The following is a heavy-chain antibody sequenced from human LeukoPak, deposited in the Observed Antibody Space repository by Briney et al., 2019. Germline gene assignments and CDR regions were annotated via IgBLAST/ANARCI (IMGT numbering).Heavy chain of an antibody. CDR2: ISRSRSTM. CDR3: ARPHSGHLFDY. D-gene: IGHD3-10*01. V-gene: IGHV3-48*02. J-gene: IGHJ4*02. CDR1: RFTSSPYS. Sequence: RPSLRLSCAAARFTSSPYSMTWVRPAPPKRLPGVSDISRSRSTMYYADSVKGRFTISRDNAKNSLHLQMNSLRDEDTAVYYCARPHSGHLFDYWGQGTLVTVSS.